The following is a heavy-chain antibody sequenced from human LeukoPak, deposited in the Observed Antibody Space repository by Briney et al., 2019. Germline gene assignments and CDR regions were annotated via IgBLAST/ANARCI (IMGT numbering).Heavy chain of an antibody. CDR3: ATEGYRLAVRGVIITRAFDY. J-gene: IGHJ4*02. CDR2: FDPEDGET. CDR1: GYTLTELS. D-gene: IGHD3-10*01. Sequence: ASVKVSCKVSGYTLTELSMHWVRQAPGKGLEWMGGFDPEDGETIYAQKFQGRVTMTEDTSTDTAYMELSSLRPEDTAVYYCATEGYRLAVRGVIITRAFDYWGQGTLVTVSS. V-gene: IGHV1-24*01.